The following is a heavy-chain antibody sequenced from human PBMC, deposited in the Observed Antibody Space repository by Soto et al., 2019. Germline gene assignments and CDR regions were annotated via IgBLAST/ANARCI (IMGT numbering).Heavy chain of an antibody. D-gene: IGHD3-10*01. CDR1: GFTFSTYD. J-gene: IGHJ4*02. CDR3: AKGNSYYYFDY. V-gene: IGHV3-23*01. CDR2: ITGGGSGT. Sequence: EVQVLESGGGLVQPGGSLRLSCAASGFTFSTYDMNWVRQAPGKGLEWVSGITGGGSGTYYADSVKGRFTISRDNSNNTLYLEMNSLRAEDTAIYYCAKGNSYYYFDYWGQGTLVTVSS.